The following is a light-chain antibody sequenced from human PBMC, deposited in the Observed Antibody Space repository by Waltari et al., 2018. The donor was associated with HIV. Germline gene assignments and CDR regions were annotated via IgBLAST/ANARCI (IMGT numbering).Light chain of an antibody. J-gene: IGKJ4*01. V-gene: IGKV3-20*01. CDR3: QQYGSSPLT. Sequence: EIGLTPSPGTQVLSLAERATLSCRARQTVTSNNLAWYQQKPGQTPRLLMYGASIRATGIPDRFSGSVSGTDFTLTINRLEPEDFAVYYCQQYGSSPLTFGAGTKVEIK. CDR1: QTVTSNN. CDR2: GAS.